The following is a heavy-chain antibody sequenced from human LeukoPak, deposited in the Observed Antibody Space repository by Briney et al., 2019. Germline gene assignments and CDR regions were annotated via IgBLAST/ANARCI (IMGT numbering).Heavy chain of an antibody. CDR3: TREVGAAGRDY. D-gene: IGHD6-13*01. Sequence: GGSLRLSCAATGLSVSSNFMSWVRQAPGKGLEWVSVIYGGGSTYYADSVKGRFTISRDTPKNTLYLQMNSLRVEDTAVYYCTREVGAAGRDYWGQGTLVTVSS. V-gene: IGHV3-53*01. CDR2: IYGGGST. CDR1: GLSVSSNF. J-gene: IGHJ4*02.